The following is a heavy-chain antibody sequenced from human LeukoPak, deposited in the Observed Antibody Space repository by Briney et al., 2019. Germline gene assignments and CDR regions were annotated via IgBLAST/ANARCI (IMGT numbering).Heavy chain of an antibody. CDR1: GYTFISYG. CDR2: MNPNSGNT. J-gene: IGHJ6*03. Sequence: ASVKVSCKASGYTFISYGISWVRQATGQGLEWMGWMNPNSGNTGYAQKFQGRVTITRNTSISTAYMELSSLRSEDTAVYCGAREVATTGMDVWGKETTVTVSS. V-gene: IGHV1-8*03. D-gene: IGHD5-12*01. CDR3: AREVATTGMDV.